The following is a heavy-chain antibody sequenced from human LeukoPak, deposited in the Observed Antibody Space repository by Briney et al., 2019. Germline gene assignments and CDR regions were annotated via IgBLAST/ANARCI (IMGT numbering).Heavy chain of an antibody. J-gene: IGHJ4*02. V-gene: IGHV4-34*01. CDR2: FNHSWGA. Sequence: SETLSLTCGVYSGSFSGYYWTWFRQPPGKGLEWIGEFNHSWGAKYNPSLKSRATISVDTSKNHLSLSLNSVTAADTAVYYCAREAYCGGDCYSGFDYWGQGTLVTVSS. CDR3: AREAYCGGDCYSGFDY. CDR1: SGSFSGYY. D-gene: IGHD2-21*02.